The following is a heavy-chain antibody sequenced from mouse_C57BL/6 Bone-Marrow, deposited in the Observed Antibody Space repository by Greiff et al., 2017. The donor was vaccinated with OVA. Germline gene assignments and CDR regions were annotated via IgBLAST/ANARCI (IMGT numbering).Heavy chain of an antibody. J-gene: IGHJ3*01. D-gene: IGHD2-2*01. CDR1: GFNIKDDY. CDR2: IDPENGDT. V-gene: IGHV14-4*01. CDR3: TPIYYGYGHY. Sequence: VHVKQSGAELVRPGASVKLSCTASGFNIKDDYMHWVKQRPEQGLEWIGWIDPENGDTEYASKFQGKATITADTSSNTAYLQLSSLTSEDTAVYYCTPIYYGYGHYWGQGTLVTVSA.